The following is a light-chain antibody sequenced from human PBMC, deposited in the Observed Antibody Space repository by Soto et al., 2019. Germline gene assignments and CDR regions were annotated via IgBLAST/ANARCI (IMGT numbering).Light chain of an antibody. Sequence: QSVLTQPPSVSGAPGQRVTIPCTGSSSNIGSFYDVHWYQQLPGTVPKLLIYGDNNRPSGVPDRFSGYKSGTSASLAITGLQPEDEADYYCQSYDNSLSHVVFGGGTKVTVL. CDR2: GDN. J-gene: IGLJ2*01. CDR1: SSNIGSFYD. V-gene: IGLV1-40*01. CDR3: QSYDNSLSHVV.